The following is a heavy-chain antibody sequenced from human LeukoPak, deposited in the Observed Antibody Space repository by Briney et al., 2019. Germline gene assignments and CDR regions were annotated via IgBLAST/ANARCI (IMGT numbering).Heavy chain of an antibody. J-gene: IGHJ4*02. V-gene: IGHV1-69*02. D-gene: IGHD3-22*01. Sequence: SVKVSCKASGGTFSSYTISWVRQAPGQGLEWMGRIIPILGIANYAQKFQGRVTITADKSTSTAYMELSSLRSEDTAVYSWARAITPDYYVSSGYSSYYFDSWGREPWSPSPQ. CDR2: IIPILGIA. CDR3: ARAITPDYYVSSGYSSYYFDS. CDR1: GGTFSSYT.